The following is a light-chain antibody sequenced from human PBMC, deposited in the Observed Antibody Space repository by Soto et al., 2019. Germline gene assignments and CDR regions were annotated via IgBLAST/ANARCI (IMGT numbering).Light chain of an antibody. V-gene: IGKV1-27*01. CDR2: AAS. J-gene: IGKJ4*01. CDR3: QEYNSATLS. CDR1: QGIGVY. Sequence: DIQMTQSPSSLSASLGDRVTITCRASQGIGVYLAWFQQKPGNGPKLLLYAASTLQSGVPSRFSGSGSGTDFTLTISSLQPEDVATYYCQEYNSATLSFGGGTKVEIK.